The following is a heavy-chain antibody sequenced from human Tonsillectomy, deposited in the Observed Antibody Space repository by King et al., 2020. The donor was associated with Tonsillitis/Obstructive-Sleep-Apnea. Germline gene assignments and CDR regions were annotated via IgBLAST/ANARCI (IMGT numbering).Heavy chain of an antibody. D-gene: IGHD3-3*01. CDR1: GYSFTSYW. J-gene: IGHJ5*02. V-gene: IGHV5-51*01. CDR3: ARLSADTIFGVVIINWFDP. Sequence: VQLVQSGAEVKKPGESLKISCQGSGYSFTSYWIGWVRQMPGKGLEWMGLIYPGDSDTRYSPSFQGQVTISADKSISTAYLQWSSLKASDTAMYYCARLSADTIFGVVIINWFDPWGQGTLVTVSS. CDR2: IYPGDSDT.